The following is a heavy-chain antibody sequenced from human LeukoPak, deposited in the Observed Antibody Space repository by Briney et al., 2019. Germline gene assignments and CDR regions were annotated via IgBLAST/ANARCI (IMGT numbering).Heavy chain of an antibody. J-gene: IGHJ4*02. CDR3: ARDEYYYGSGSXHPLXY. D-gene: IGHD3-10*01. CDR2: IYTSGST. Sequence: SETLSLTCTVSGGSISSGSYYWSWIRQPAGKGLEWIGRIYTSGSTNYNLSLKSRVTISVDTSKNQFSLKLSSVTAADTAVYYCARDEYYYGSGSXHPLXYWXXGTLVTVSS. V-gene: IGHV4-61*02. CDR1: GGSISSGSYY.